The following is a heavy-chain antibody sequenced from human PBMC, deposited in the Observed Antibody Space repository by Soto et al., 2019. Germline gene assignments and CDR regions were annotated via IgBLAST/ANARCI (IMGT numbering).Heavy chain of an antibody. CDR2: ISADGRDT. J-gene: IGHJ5*02. D-gene: IGHD6-19*01. Sequence: QVQVVESGGGVVQPERSLRLSCAASEFTFSNYGMHWVRQAPGKGLEWVATISADGRDTYYAESVKSRFTISRDNSRNTLYLQMNSLRPEDTAVYYCAKGTAEARQWLGPWGQGTLVTVSS. CDR3: AKGTAEARQWLGP. CDR1: EFTFSNYG. V-gene: IGHV3-30*18.